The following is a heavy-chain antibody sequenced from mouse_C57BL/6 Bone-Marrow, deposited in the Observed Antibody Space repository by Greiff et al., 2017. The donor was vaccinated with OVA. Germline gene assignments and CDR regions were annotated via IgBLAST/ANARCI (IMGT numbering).Heavy chain of an antibody. CDR3: ARCRAAQAHYAMDY. Sequence: VQLQQSGAELARPGASVKLSCKASGYTFTSYGISWVKQRTGQGLEWIGEIYPRSGNTYYNEKFKGKATLTADKSSSTAYMELRSLTSEDSAVYFCARCRAAQAHYAMDYWGQGTSVTVSS. V-gene: IGHV1-81*01. J-gene: IGHJ4*01. CDR2: IYPRSGNT. CDR1: GYTFTSYG. D-gene: IGHD3-2*02.